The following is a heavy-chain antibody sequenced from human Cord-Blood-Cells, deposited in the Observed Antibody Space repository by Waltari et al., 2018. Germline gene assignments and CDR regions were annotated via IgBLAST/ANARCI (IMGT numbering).Heavy chain of an antibody. CDR1: GFTFSSYE. CDR2: ISSSGITI. CDR3: ARVAGYSYYFDY. J-gene: IGHJ4*02. V-gene: IGHV3-48*03. D-gene: IGHD2-15*01. Sequence: EVQLVESGGGLVQPGGSLRLSCAASGFTFSSYEMNWVSQAPGKGLEWVSYISSSGITIYYADSVKGRFTISRDNAKNSLYLQMNSLRAEDTAVYYCARVAGYSYYFDYWGQGTLVTVSS.